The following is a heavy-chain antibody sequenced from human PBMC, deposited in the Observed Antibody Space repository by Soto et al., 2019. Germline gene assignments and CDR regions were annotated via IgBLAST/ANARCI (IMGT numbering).Heavy chain of an antibody. V-gene: IGHV4-30-2*01. D-gene: IGHD4-4*01. CDR1: GGSISSGGYS. Sequence: SETLSLTCAVSGGSISSGGYSCSWIRQPPGKGLEWIGYIYHSGSTYYNPSLKSRVTISVDRSKNQFSLKLSSVTAADTAVYYCARGMTTGTTLDYWGQRTLVTVSS. J-gene: IGHJ4*02. CDR2: IYHSGST. CDR3: ARGMTTGTTLDY.